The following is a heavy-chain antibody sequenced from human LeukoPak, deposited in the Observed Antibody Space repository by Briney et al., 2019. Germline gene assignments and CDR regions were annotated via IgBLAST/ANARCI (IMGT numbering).Heavy chain of an antibody. J-gene: IGHJ4*02. CDR2: VSPNSANT. V-gene: IGHV1-8*01. CDR1: GYTFTSYD. Sequence: ASVTVSCKASGYTFTSYDVNWVRQAPGQGLEWMGWVSPNSANTAYAQKFQGRVTMTRNTSISTAYMELSSLRSEDTAVYYCARGVSVTTEYWGQGTLVTVSS. D-gene: IGHD4-17*01. CDR3: ARGVSVTTEY.